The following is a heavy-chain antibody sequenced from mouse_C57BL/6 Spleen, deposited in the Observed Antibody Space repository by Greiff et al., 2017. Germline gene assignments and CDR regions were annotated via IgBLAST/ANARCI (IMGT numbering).Heavy chain of an antibody. J-gene: IGHJ4*01. CDR2: IDPSDSYT. V-gene: IGHV1-69*01. D-gene: IGHD2-2*01. Sequence: QVQLKQPGAELVMPGASVKLSCKASGYTFTSYWMHWVKQRPGQGLEWIGEIDPSDSYTNYNQKFKGKSTLTVDKSSSTAYMQLSSLTSEDSAVYYCARGLRQEEAMDYWGQGTSVTVSS. CDR1: GYTFTSYW. CDR3: ARGLRQEEAMDY.